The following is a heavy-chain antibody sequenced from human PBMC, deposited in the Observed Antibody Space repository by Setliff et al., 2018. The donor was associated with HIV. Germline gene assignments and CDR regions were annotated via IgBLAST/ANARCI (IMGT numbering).Heavy chain of an antibody. CDR3: ARVSTAVTAAPLDY. V-gene: IGHV4-39*07. Sequence: SETLSLTCTVSGGSIRSSTYYWGWIRQSPGKGREWIGSLHYSGNTYYNSSLKRRVTISLDTSKNQFSLKLNTVTAADTAMYYCARVSTAVTAAPLDYWSQGTLVTVSS. CDR2: LHYSGNT. CDR1: GGSIRSSTYY. J-gene: IGHJ4*02. D-gene: IGHD4-17*01.